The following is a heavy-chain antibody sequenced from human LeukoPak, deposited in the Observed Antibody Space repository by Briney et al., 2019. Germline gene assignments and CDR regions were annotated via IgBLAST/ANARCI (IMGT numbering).Heavy chain of an antibody. CDR3: ASPQRLGGYLYYYYMDV. V-gene: IGHV3-21*01. D-gene: IGHD5-18*01. J-gene: IGHJ6*03. Sequence: SLGSLRHSCAASGFTFTSDSMSWVRQAPGNWLEWVSSISSISSDIYYEDSVNGRFTISRDNAKTSLYLQMKSLRAEATAVYYCASPQRLGGYLYYYYMDVWGKGTMVTVSS. CDR2: ISSISSDI. CDR1: GFTFTSDS.